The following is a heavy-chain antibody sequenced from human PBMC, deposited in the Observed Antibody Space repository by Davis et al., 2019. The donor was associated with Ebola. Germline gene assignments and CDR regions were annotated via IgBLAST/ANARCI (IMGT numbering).Heavy chain of an antibody. CDR1: GYTFTSYY. D-gene: IGHD3-3*01. J-gene: IGHJ3*02. V-gene: IGHV1-46*01. Sequence: AASVKVSCKASGYTFTSYYMHWVRQAPGQGLEWMGIINPSGGSTSYAQKFQGRVTMTRDTSTSTVYMELSSLRSEDTAVYYCTREGLRFFAFDIWGQGTMVTVSS. CDR2: INPSGGST. CDR3: TREGLRFFAFDI.